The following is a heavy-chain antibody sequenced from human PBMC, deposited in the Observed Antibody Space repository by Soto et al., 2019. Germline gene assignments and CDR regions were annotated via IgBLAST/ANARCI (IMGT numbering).Heavy chain of an antibody. CDR3: ARDARFGEANYYYYGMDV. Sequence: LSLTCTVSGGSVSSGSYYWSWIRQPPGKGLEWIGYIYYSGSTNYNPSLKSRVTISVDTSKNQFSLKLSSVTAADTAVYYCARDARFGEANYYYYGMDVWGQGTTVTVSS. V-gene: IGHV4-61*01. D-gene: IGHD3-10*01. CDR2: IYYSGST. J-gene: IGHJ6*02. CDR1: GGSVSSGSYY.